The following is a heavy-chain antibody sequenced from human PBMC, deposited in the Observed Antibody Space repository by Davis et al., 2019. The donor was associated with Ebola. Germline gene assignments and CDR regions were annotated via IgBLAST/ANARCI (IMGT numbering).Heavy chain of an antibody. Sequence: GESLKISCAASGFTFSSYAMNWVRQAPGKGLEWVSGISGSGGSTDYADSVRGRFTISRDKSKNTLYLQMNSLRAEDTAVYYCAKGSSSWYWDGWFDPWGQGTLVTAPS. CDR2: ISGSGGST. CDR3: AKGSSSWYWDGWFDP. J-gene: IGHJ5*02. CDR1: GFTFSSYA. V-gene: IGHV3-23*01. D-gene: IGHD6-13*01.